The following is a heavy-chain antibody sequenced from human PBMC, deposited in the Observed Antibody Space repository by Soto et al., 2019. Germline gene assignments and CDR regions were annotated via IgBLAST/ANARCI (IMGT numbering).Heavy chain of an antibody. D-gene: IGHD2-15*01. CDR3: AREVVVGATGWFDP. CDR1: GGTFSSYA. Sequence: QVQLVQSGAEVKKPGSSVKVSCKASGGTFSSYAISWLRQAPGQGLEWMGGIIPIFGTANYAQKFQGRVTITADESTGTASTELGSLRSEDTAVYYCAREVVVGATGWFDPWGQGPLVTVSS. V-gene: IGHV1-69*12. J-gene: IGHJ5*02. CDR2: IIPIFGTA.